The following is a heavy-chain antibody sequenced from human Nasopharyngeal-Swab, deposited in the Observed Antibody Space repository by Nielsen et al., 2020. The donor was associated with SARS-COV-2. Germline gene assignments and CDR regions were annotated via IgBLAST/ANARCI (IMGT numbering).Heavy chain of an antibody. CDR3: ARLKDLQGAFDI. Sequence: SETLSLTCTVSGGSVSTHSHYWSWIRQPPGKGLEWIGFIFYSGSTNYNPSLKSRVTISVDTSENQFSLRLSSVTAADTAVYYCARLKDLQGAFDIWGQGTLVTVS. CDR2: IFYSGST. D-gene: IGHD5-24*01. J-gene: IGHJ3*02. CDR1: GGSVSTHSHY. V-gene: IGHV4-61*01.